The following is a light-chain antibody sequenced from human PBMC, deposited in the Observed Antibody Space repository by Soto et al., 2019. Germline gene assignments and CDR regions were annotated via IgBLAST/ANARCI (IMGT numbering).Light chain of an antibody. CDR2: EAS. V-gene: IGKV1-17*01. CDR3: VQHYSYPLT. CDR1: QDIGTD. Sequence: DIQMNQSPSSLSASVADRVTITCRASQDIGTDLGWYQQKPGKAPERLIYEASVLQSGVPSRFSGSGSGTEFPLTVSSLQPEDFATYYCVQHYSYPLTFGGGTKV. J-gene: IGKJ4*01.